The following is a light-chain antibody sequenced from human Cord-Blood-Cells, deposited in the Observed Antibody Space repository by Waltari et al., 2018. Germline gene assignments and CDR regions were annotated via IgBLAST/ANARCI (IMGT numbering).Light chain of an antibody. CDR1: QSISSY. V-gene: IGKV1-39*01. CDR3: QQCYSTPT. J-gene: IGKJ1*01. Sequence: DIQMTQSPSSLSASVADRVTITCRASQSISSYLNWYQQKPGKAPKLLIYAASSLQSGVPSRFSGSGSRTDFTLIISSLPPEDFANYCCQQCYSTPTFGQGTKVEIK. CDR2: AAS.